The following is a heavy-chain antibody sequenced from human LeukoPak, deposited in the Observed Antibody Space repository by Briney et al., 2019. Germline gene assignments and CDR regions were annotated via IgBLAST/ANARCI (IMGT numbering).Heavy chain of an antibody. CDR2: ISTSGSA. V-gene: IGHV4-4*07. J-gene: IGHJ3*02. CDR3: ARETSPRPPNNAFDM. D-gene: IGHD2-8*01. CDR1: GVSISIFD. Sequence: PSETLSLTCTVTGVSISIFDWSWIRQPAGKGLEWIGRISTSGSADYNPSLKCRVTMSADTSQNQFSLNLNSVTAADTAVYYCARETSPRPPNNAFDMWGQGTMVTVSS.